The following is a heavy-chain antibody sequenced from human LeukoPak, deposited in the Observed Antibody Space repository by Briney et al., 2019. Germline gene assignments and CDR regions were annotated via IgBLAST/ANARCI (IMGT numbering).Heavy chain of an antibody. J-gene: IGHJ2*01. D-gene: IGHD2-21*02. Sequence: GGSLRLSCAASGFTFSNYWMSWVRQAPGKGLDWVANIKHDGIEKYFADSVMGQFTISRDNAKNSLYLQMNSLRPEDTAVYYCAKLVVVTATYWYFDLWGRGTPVTASS. V-gene: IGHV3-7*01. CDR1: GFTFSNYW. CDR3: AKLVVVTATYWYFDL. CDR2: IKHDGIEK.